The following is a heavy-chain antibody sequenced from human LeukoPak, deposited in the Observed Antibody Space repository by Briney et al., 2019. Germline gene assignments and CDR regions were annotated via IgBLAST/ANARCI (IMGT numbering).Heavy chain of an antibody. D-gene: IGHD3-10*01. Sequence: SETLSLTCAVYGGSFSGYYWSWIRQPPGKGLEWIGEINHSGSTNYNPSLKSRVTISVDTSKNQFSLKLSSVTAADTAVYYCARGPRGQDQEYYFDYWGQGTLVTVSS. V-gene: IGHV4-34*01. J-gene: IGHJ4*02. CDR2: INHSGST. CDR3: ARGPRGQDQEYYFDY. CDR1: GGSFSGYY.